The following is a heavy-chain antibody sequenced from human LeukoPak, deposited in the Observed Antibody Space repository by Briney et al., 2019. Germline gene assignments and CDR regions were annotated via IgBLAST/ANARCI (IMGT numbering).Heavy chain of an antibody. V-gene: IGHV3-7*01. CDR3: ARDRHINSWSNDRFDY. CDR1: RFTFSNYW. CDR2: INQDVREI. Sequence: GGSLRLSCAASRFTFSNYWMTWVRQAPGKGLEWGGNINQDVREINYENSVKGRFTISRDNAENSLYVEMNSLRAEDTAIYYCARDRHINSWSNDRFDYWGQGALVTVSS. J-gene: IGHJ4*02. D-gene: IGHD6-13*01.